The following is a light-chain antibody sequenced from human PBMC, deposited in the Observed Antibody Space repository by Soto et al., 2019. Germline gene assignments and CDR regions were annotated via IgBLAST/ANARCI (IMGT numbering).Light chain of an antibody. V-gene: IGKV3-20*01. CDR1: QSISSSY. J-gene: IGKJ4*01. CDR3: QQYGDSLLT. Sequence: ENVLTQYPGTVSLSPGERATLSCRASQSISSSYLAWYQQKPGQTPRLLIYHASNRATGIPDRFSGSGSGTDFTLTISRLEPEDFAVYYCQQYGDSLLTFGGGTKVEIK. CDR2: HAS.